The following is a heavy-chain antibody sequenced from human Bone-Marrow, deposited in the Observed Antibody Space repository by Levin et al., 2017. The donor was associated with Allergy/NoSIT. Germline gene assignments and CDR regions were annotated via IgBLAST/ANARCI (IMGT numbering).Heavy chain of an antibody. CDR3: AKGLIMATIFGPYDI. V-gene: IGHV4-30-4*01. D-gene: IGHD5-12*01. J-gene: IGHJ3*02. CDR2: IYYSGAT. CDR1: GDSISVGNYY. Sequence: SETLSLTCTVSGDSISVGNYYWNWIRQTPGKGLEWLGYIYYSGATYYNPSLGSRLTISIDTSKNRFSLRLMSVTAADTAVYYCAKGLIMATIFGPYDIWGPGTMVTVSS.